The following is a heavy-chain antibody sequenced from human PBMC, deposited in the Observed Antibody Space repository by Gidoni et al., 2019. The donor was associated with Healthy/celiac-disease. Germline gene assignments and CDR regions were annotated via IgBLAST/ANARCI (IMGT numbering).Heavy chain of an antibody. Sequence: QVQLQQWGAGRLKPSETLSHTCAVYGGSCSGYYGSWIRQPPGKGLEWLGEINHSGSTNYHPSLKRRVSISVDTSKNQFSLQLSSVTAADTAVYYCARRRSSPRRGYFDLWGRGTLVPVSS. CDR1: GGSCSGYY. J-gene: IGHJ2*01. CDR2: INHSGST. V-gene: IGHV4-34*01. D-gene: IGHD6-6*01. CDR3: ARRRSSPRRGYFDL.